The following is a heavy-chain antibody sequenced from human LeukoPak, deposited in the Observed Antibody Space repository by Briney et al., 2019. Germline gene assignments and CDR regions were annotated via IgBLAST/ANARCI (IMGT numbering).Heavy chain of an antibody. CDR1: GFTLSDYS. V-gene: IGHV3-21*05. Sequence: EGSLRLSCAASGFTLSDYSMSWVRQAPGRGLEWISYIGLGSGFVSYADSVKGRFTISSDTATKSVYLQMDSLRAEDTAVYYCASDHNWAFDNWGQGTLVTVSS. CDR2: IGLGSGFV. CDR3: ASDHNWAFDN. D-gene: IGHD1-20*01. J-gene: IGHJ4*02.